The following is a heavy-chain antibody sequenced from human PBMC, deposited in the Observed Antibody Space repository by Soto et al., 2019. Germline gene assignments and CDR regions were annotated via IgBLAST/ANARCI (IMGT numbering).Heavy chain of an antibody. D-gene: IGHD2-2*01. CDR1: GCTFGSYA. Sequence: QVQLVQPGAEVKKPGSSVKVSCKASGCTFGSYAISWVRQAPGQGLEWMGGIIPIPGTANYARKFQGRVTIAADESTSTAYMELSSLRSEDTAVYYCARSQGSSTSLELYYYYYYGMDVWGQGTTVTVSS. V-gene: IGHV1-69*01. CDR3: ARSQGSSTSLELYYYYYYGMDV. J-gene: IGHJ6*02. CDR2: IIPIPGTA.